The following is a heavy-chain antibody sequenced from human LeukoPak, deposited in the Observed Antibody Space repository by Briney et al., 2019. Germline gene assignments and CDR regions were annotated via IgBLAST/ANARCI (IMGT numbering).Heavy chain of an antibody. CDR1: GGAIFNSNFY. CDR2: IYYHGTT. D-gene: IGHD1-7*01. V-gene: IGHV4-39*07. J-gene: IGHJ5*02. Sequence: PSETLSLTCTVSGGAIFNSNFYCGWFRQSPGKGLEWIARIYYHGTTYYNPALKRRVTISVDTSKNQFSLKVKDVTAADTAMYYCARDGRYNWNYWWFDPWAREPWSSSPQ. CDR3: ARDGRYNWNYWWFDP.